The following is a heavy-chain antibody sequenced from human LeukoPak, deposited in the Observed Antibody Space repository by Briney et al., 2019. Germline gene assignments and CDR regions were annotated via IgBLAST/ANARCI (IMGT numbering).Heavy chain of an antibody. Sequence: LRLSCAASGFTFSSYWMSWIRQPPGKGLEWIGYIFHSGSTYYNPSLKSRVTISVDRSKNQFSLKLSSVTAADTAVYYCARGEDGYNTFFDYWGQGTLVTVSS. CDR3: ARGEDGYNTFFDY. CDR2: IFHSGST. J-gene: IGHJ4*02. D-gene: IGHD5-24*01. CDR1: GFTFSSYW. V-gene: IGHV4-30-2*01.